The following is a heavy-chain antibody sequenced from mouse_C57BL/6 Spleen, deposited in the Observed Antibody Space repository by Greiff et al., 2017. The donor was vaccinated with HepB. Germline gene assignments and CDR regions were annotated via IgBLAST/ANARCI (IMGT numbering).Heavy chain of an antibody. Sequence: QVQLKESGAELARPGASVKMSCKASGYTFTSYTMHWVKQRPGQGLEWIGYINPSSGYTKYNQKFKDKATLTADISSSTAYMQLSSLTSEDSAVYYCARIGLRRGDYAMDYWGQGTSVTVSS. J-gene: IGHJ4*01. D-gene: IGHD2-4*01. CDR1: GYTFTSYT. V-gene: IGHV1-4*01. CDR2: INPSSGYT. CDR3: ARIGLRRGDYAMDY.